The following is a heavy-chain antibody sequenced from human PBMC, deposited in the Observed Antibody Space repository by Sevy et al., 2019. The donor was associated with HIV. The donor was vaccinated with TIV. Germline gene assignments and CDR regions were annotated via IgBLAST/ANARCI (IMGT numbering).Heavy chain of an antibody. D-gene: IGHD3-3*01. CDR1: GFSFGTHA. CDR2: MSGRGGST. CDR3: AKDVPDQSWYDDFWSGSPCFDY. J-gene: IGHJ4*02. V-gene: IGHV3-23*01. Sequence: GGSLRLSYAASGFSFGTHAMSWVRQAPGKGLEWVSGMSGRGGSTGYADSVKGRFTISRDNSKNTLFLQMNALRADDTAVYYCAKDVPDQSWYDDFWSGSPCFDYWGRGILVTVSS.